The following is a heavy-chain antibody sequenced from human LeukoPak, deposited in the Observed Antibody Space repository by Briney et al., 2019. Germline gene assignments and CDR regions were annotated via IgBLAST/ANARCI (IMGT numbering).Heavy chain of an antibody. CDR1: GGSISSYY. J-gene: IGHJ3*02. CDR2: IYYSGST. CDR3: ARESLTTGAFDI. V-gene: IGHV4-59*01. D-gene: IGHD1-1*01. Sequence: SETLSLTCTVSGGSISSYYWSWIRQPPGKGLEWIGYIYYSGSTNYNPSLKSRVTISVDTSKNQSSLKLSSVTAADTAVYYCARESLTTGAFDIWGQGTMVTVSS.